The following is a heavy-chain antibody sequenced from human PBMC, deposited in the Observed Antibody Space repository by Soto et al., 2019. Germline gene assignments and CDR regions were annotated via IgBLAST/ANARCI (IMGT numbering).Heavy chain of an antibody. Sequence: SVKVSCKASGGTFSSYAISWVRQAPGQGLEWMGGIIPIFGTANYAQKFQGRVTITADESTSTAYMELSSLRSEDTAVYYCARDPVDCSSTSCYGSLYYSDYWGQGTLVTVSS. CDR3: ARDPVDCSSTSCYGSLYYSDY. D-gene: IGHD2-2*01. J-gene: IGHJ4*02. V-gene: IGHV1-69*13. CDR2: IIPIFGTA. CDR1: GGTFSSYA.